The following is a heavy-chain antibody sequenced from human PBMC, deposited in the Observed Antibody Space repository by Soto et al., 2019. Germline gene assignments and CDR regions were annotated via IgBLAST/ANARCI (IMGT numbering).Heavy chain of an antibody. CDR1: GFTFSSYA. CDR3: AKDLGYSSSSAGDY. Sequence: GGSLRLSCAASGFTFSSYAMSWVRQAPGKGLEWVSAISGSGGSTYYADSVKGRFTISRDNSKNTLYLQMNSLRAEDTAVYYCAKDLGYSSSSAGDYWGQGTLVTVSS. D-gene: IGHD6-6*01. V-gene: IGHV3-23*01. CDR2: ISGSGGST. J-gene: IGHJ4*02.